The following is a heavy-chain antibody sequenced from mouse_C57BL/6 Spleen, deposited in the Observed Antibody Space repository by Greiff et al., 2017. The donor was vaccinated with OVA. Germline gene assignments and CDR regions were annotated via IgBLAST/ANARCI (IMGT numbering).Heavy chain of an antibody. D-gene: IGHD2-3*01. J-gene: IGHJ3*01. CDR1: GFTFSDYG. V-gene: IGHV5-17*01. CDR2: ISSGSSTI. CDR3: ARLYDGGAY. Sequence: VQLKESGGGLVKPGGSLKLSCAASGFTFSDYGMHWVRQAPEKGLEWVAYISSGSSTIYYADTVKGRFTISRDNAKNTLFLQMTSLRSEDTAMYYCARLYDGGAYWGQGTLVTVSA.